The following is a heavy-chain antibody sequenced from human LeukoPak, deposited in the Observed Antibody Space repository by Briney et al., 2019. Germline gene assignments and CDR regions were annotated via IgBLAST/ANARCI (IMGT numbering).Heavy chain of an antibody. CDR1: GGSFSGYY. V-gene: IGHV4-34*01. D-gene: IGHD6-19*01. CDR3: ASEVAGTAY. Sequence: PETLSLTCAVYGGSFSGYYWSWIRQPPGKGLEWIGEINHSGSTNYNPSLKSRVTISVDTSKNQFSLKLSSVTAADTAVYYCASEVAGTAYWGQGTLVTVSS. J-gene: IGHJ4*02. CDR2: INHSGST.